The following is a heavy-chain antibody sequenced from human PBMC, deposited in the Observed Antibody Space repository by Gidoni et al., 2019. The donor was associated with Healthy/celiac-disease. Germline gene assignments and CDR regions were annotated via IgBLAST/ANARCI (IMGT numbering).Heavy chain of an antibody. CDR3: ASQAPSVAATPEGNYYYGMDV. V-gene: IGHV1-69*01. J-gene: IGHJ6*02. CDR2: IIPIFGTA. Sequence: QVQLVQSGAEVKKPGSSVKVSCKASGGTFSSYAISWVRQAPGQGLEWMGGIIPIFGTANYAQKFQGRVTITADESTSTAYMELSSLRSEDTAVYYCASQAPSVAATPEGNYYYGMDVWGQGTTVTVSS. D-gene: IGHD2-15*01. CDR1: GGTFSSYA.